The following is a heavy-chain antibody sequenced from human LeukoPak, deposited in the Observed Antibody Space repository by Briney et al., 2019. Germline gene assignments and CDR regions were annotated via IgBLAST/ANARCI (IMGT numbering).Heavy chain of an antibody. J-gene: IGHJ6*02. D-gene: IGHD3-22*01. CDR1: GGTFSSYA. Sequence: SVKVSFKASGGTFSSYAISWVRQAPGQGLEWMGRIIPILGIANYAQKFQGRVTITADKSTSTAYMELSSLRSEDTAVYYCARVPPNYDSSGYYYGVDGMDVWGQGTTVTVSS. V-gene: IGHV1-69*04. CDR3: ARVPPNYDSSGYYYGVDGMDV. CDR2: IIPILGIA.